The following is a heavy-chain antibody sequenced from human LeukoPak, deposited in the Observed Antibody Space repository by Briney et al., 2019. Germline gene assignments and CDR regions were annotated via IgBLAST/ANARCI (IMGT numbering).Heavy chain of an antibody. CDR1: GFTFDDYW. Sequence: PGGSLRLSCGASGFTFDDYWMSWVRQAPGQGLEWVANINQDGSEKYYLDSAKGRFTISRDNARNSLYLQMNSLRAEDTAVYYCARDPGGKEWELDYWGQGTLVTVSS. CDR3: ARDPGGKEWELDY. D-gene: IGHD1-26*01. CDR2: INQDGSEK. V-gene: IGHV3-7*01. J-gene: IGHJ4*02.